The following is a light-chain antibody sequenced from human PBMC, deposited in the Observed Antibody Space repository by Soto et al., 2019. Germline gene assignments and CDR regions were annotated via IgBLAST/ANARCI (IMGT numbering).Light chain of an antibody. CDR1: KLGDKY. J-gene: IGLJ2*01. V-gene: IGLV3-1*01. Sequence: YELTQPPSVSVSPGQTASITCSGDKLGDKYACWYQQKPGQSPVLVIYQDTKRPSGIPERFSGSKSGNTATLTITGTQAMDEDDYYCQAWDSSTVVFGGGTKLTVL. CDR2: QDT. CDR3: QAWDSSTVV.